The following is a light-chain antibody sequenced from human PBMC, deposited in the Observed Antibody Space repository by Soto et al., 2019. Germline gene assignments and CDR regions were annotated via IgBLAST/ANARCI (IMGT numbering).Light chain of an antibody. CDR1: SSDVGGYNY. J-gene: IGLJ3*02. CDR3: SSYTSSSTLV. Sequence: QSALTQPASVSGSPGQSITISCTGTSSDVGGYNYVSWYQQYPGKAPKLIIYDVSNRPSGVSNRFSGSKSGNTASLTISGLQAEDDADYYCSSYTSSSTLVFGGGTKLTVL. CDR2: DVS. V-gene: IGLV2-14*01.